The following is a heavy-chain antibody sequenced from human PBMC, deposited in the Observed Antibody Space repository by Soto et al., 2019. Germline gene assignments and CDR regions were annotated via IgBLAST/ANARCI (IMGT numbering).Heavy chain of an antibody. D-gene: IGHD3-16*01. J-gene: IGHJ6*01. Sequence: QVQLVQSGDEVRKPGSSVKVSCKASGYIFASYGIAWVRQAPGQGLEWMGWISAYSGNTHYASKVQGRLTMTTDTATRAGYMDLGSLTSDATDVYYCGMVDNYVAPAPQDVWGQGNKVTVSS. CDR1: GYIFASYG. CDR3: GMVDNYVAPAPQDV. CDR2: ISAYSGNT. V-gene: IGHV1-18*01.